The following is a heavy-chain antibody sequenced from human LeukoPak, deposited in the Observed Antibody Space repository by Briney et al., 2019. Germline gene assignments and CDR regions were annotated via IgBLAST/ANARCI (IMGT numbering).Heavy chain of an antibody. CDR1: GNSISSGYY. CDR3: ARGMVRGVIVDY. Sequence: SETLSLTCTVSGNSISSGYYWGWIRQPPGKGLEWIGSIYHSGGTYYNLSLKSRVTISVDTSKNQFSLKLSSVTAADTAVYYCARGMVRGVIVDYWGQGTLVTVS. J-gene: IGHJ4*02. V-gene: IGHV4-38-2*02. CDR2: IYHSGGT. D-gene: IGHD3-10*01.